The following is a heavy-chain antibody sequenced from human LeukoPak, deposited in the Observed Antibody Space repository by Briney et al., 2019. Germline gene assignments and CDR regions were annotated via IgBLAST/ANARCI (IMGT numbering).Heavy chain of an antibody. CDR1: GYTFTGSF. CDR3: SRGNLLAAMVRGVRFGY. Sequence: ASVKVSCKASGYTFTGSFMHWVRQAPGQGLEWRGWINPNSGDTNSAQKFKGRVTMTRDTSISTAYLELSRLRSDDAAVYYCSRGNLLAAMVRGVRFGYWGQGTLVTVSS. CDR2: INPNSGDT. J-gene: IGHJ4*02. V-gene: IGHV1-2*02. D-gene: IGHD3-10*01.